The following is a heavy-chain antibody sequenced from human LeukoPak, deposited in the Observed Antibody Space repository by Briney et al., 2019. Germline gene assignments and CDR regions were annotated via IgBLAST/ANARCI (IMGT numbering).Heavy chain of an antibody. D-gene: IGHD4-23*01. CDR1: GGSFSDSY. V-gene: IGHV4-34*01. Sequence: SETLSLTCAVYGGSFSDSYWSWICQPPGEGLEWVGEISHSGDTNYNASLKRRVTISVDTSKNQFSLNLSSVTAADTAVYYCARGSNSVAYWGQGTLVTVSS. CDR3: ARGSNSVAY. CDR2: ISHSGDT. J-gene: IGHJ4*02.